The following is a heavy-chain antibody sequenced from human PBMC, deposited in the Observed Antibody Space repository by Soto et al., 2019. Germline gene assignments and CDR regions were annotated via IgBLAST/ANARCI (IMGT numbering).Heavy chain of an antibody. CDR3: ARLSSSPDIFDY. Sequence: QITLKESGPPLVKPTQTLTLTCTFSGFSLSTSEVGVGWIRQPPGKALEWLALIYWDDDKRYSPSLKSRLTITKDTSKNQVVLTMTNMDPVDTATYYCARLSSSPDIFDYWGQGTLVTVSS. J-gene: IGHJ4*02. V-gene: IGHV2-5*02. CDR2: IYWDDDK. CDR1: GFSLSTSEVG. D-gene: IGHD6-6*01.